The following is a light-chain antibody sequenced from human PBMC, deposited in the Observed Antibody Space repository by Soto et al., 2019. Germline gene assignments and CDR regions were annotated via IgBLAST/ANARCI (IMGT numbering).Light chain of an antibody. Sequence: TQSPCTLSVSPGERVTLSCRASQSVSDNVAWYQQRPGQSPRLLMHSASARAAGLPARFSGSGSGTEFSLSIHSLQSEDFAVYFCQQYNDWPITFGQGTRLEIK. J-gene: IGKJ5*01. CDR1: QSVSDN. V-gene: IGKV3-15*01. CDR2: SAS. CDR3: QQYNDWPIT.